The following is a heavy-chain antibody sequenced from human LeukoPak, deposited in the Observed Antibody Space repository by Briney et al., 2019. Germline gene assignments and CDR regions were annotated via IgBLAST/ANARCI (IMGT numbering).Heavy chain of an antibody. D-gene: IGHD2-2*01. J-gene: IGHJ4*02. Sequence: GGSLRLSCAASGFTFSSYAMSWVRQAPGKALEWVSAISGSGGSTYYADSVKGRFTISRDNSKNTLYLQMNSLRAEDTAVYYCAKDEGIVVVPAAIYFDRYNDYWGQGTLVTVSS. CDR1: GFTFSSYA. CDR3: AKDEGIVVVPAAIYFDRYNDY. CDR2: ISGSGGST. V-gene: IGHV3-23*01.